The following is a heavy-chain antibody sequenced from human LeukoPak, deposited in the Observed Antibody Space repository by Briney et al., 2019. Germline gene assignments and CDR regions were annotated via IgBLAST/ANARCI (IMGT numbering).Heavy chain of an antibody. Sequence: SGGSLRLSCAASGFTFSSYSMNWVRQAPGKGLEWVSSISSSSSYIYYADSVKGRFTISRDNAKNSLYLQMNSLRAEDTAVYYCARVAPPRYYDSSGYSYFDFDYWGQGTLVTVSS. CDR1: GFTFSSYS. J-gene: IGHJ4*02. CDR3: ARVAPPRYYDSSGYSYFDFDY. D-gene: IGHD3-22*01. V-gene: IGHV3-21*01. CDR2: ISSSSSYI.